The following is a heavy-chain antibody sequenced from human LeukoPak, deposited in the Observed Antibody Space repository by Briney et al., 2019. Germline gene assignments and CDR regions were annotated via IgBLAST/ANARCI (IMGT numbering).Heavy chain of an antibody. CDR2: IKQDGSLR. Sequence: PGGSLRLSCAASGFNISNHYMSWVRQAPGKGLEWVANIKQDGSLRYYVESVKGRFAVSRDNAKNSVYLQMSSLRAEDTAVYYCAREGDAFDIWGHGTTVTVSS. CDR1: GFNISNHY. V-gene: IGHV3-7*01. CDR3: AREGDAFDI. J-gene: IGHJ3*02.